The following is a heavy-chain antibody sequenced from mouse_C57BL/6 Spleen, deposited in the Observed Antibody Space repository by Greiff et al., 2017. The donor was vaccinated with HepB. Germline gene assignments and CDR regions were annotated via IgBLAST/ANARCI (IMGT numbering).Heavy chain of an antibody. CDR1: GFTFSDYG. V-gene: IGHV5-17*01. J-gene: IGHJ3*01. CDR2: ISSGSSTT. Sequence: EVQVVESGGGLVKPGGSLKLSCAASGFTFSDYGMHWVRQAPEKGLEWVAYISSGSSTTYYADTVKGRFTISRDNSKTTLFLQMTSLSSEDTSMYYCARSNYYSWFAYWGQGTLVTVSA. D-gene: IGHD2-5*01. CDR3: ARSNYYSWFAY.